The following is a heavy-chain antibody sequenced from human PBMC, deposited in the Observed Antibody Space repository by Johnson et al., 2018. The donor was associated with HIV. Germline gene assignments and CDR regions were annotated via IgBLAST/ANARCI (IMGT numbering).Heavy chain of an antibody. D-gene: IGHD3-22*01. V-gene: IGHV3-20*04. Sequence: DVQVVESGGVVVQPGGSLRLSCAASGFTFDDYTMHWVRQAPGKGLEWVSGINWNGGSTGYADSVRGRCTISRDNGKNSLYMQMNTMRAEDTALYYCARRERAYDSSGYYYGGGAFDIWGQGTMVTVSS. CDR2: INWNGGST. J-gene: IGHJ3*02. CDR1: GFTFDDYT. CDR3: ARRERAYDSSGYYYGGGAFDI.